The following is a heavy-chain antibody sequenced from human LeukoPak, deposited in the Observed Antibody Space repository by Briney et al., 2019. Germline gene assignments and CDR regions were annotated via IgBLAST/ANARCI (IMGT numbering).Heavy chain of an antibody. D-gene: IGHD4-23*01. CDR1: GDSISSYY. J-gene: IGHJ4*02. CDR3: ARGGEFGGNQPLDY. V-gene: IGHV4-4*07. CDR2: MYTSGNT. Sequence: SETLSLTCTVSGDSISSYYWNWIRQPAGKGLEWIGRMYTSGNTNSNPSLKSRLTMSVDTSKNQFSLKLSSVTAADTAVYYCARGGEFGGNQPLDYWGQGTLVTVSS.